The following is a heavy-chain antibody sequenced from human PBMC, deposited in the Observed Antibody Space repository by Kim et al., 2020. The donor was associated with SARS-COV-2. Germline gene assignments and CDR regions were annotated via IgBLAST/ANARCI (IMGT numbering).Heavy chain of an antibody. CDR2: IYYSGST. J-gene: IGHJ3*02. CDR1: GDSTSSGGSD. Sequence: SGDSTSSGGSDWGWIRQHPGKGLEWIGYIYYSGSTYYNPSLKSRVTISVDTSKNQFSLKLSSVTAADTAVYYCARVARITIFGVVNSAFDNW. D-gene: IGHD3-3*01. V-gene: IGHV4-31*02. CDR3: ARVARITIFGVVNSAFDN.